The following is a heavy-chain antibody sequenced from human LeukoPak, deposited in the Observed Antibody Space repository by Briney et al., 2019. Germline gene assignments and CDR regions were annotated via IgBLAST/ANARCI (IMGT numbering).Heavy chain of an antibody. CDR2: ISAYNGNT. D-gene: IGHD3-9*01. J-gene: IGHJ4*02. Sequence: GASVKVSCKASGYTFTSYGISWVRQAPGQGLEWMGWISAYNGNTNYAQKLQGRVTMTTDTSTSTAYMELRSLRSDDTAVYYCARTGRVLRYFDWLLANFDYWGQGTLVTVSS. CDR1: GYTFTSYG. CDR3: ARTGRVLRYFDWLLANFDY. V-gene: IGHV1-18*01.